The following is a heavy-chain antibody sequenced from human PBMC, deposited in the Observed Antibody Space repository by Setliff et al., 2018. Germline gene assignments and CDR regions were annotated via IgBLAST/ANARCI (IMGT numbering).Heavy chain of an antibody. CDR2: ISAYNGHT. J-gene: IGHJ4*02. CDR1: GYNFAESI. CDR3: ARLVRFCTAVACQRLSGEEV. V-gene: IGHV1-18*01. Sequence: GASVKVSCKASGYNFAESIVSWVRQAPGQGLEWMGWISAYNGHTYSAQKFQARVTLTTDTSTNMAYMELRSLRSDDTAMYYCARLVRFCTAVACQRLSGEEVRGQGTLVTVSS. D-gene: IGHD2-21*02.